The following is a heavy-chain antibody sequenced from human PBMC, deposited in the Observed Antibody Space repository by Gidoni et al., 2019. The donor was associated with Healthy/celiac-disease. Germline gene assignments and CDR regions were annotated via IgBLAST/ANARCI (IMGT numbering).Heavy chain of an antibody. V-gene: IGHV3-21*01. J-gene: IGHJ4*02. D-gene: IGHD6-13*01. CDR3: ARDLESSSWFTRGDY. CDR1: GFTFSSYS. CDR2: ISSSSSYI. Sequence: EVQLVESGGGLVKPGGSLRLSCAASGFTFSSYSMNWVRQAPGKGLEWVSSISSSSSYIYYADSVKGRFTISRDNAKNSLYLQMNSLRAEDTAVYYCARDLESSSWFTRGDYWGQGTLVTVSS.